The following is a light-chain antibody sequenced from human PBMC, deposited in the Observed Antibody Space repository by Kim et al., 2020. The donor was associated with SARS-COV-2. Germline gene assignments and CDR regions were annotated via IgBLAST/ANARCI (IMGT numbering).Light chain of an antibody. Sequence: SASIGDRVTLTCRASQTIGSWLAWYKQKPGKAPELLIFQASNLETGVPSRFSGGGSGTEFTLTISSLQPDDFATYYCQNYDSDSTFGQGTKVEIK. CDR1: QTIGSW. V-gene: IGKV1-5*03. CDR2: QAS. J-gene: IGKJ1*01. CDR3: QNYDSDST.